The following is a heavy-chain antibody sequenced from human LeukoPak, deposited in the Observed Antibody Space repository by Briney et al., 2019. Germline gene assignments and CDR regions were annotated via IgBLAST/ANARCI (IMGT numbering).Heavy chain of an antibody. Sequence: GGSLRLSCAASGFTFSGSAMYWVRQASGKGLEWVSSISSSSSYIYYADSVKGRFTISRDNAKNSLYLQMNSLRAEDTAVYFCARDHGVDYWGQGTLVTVSS. J-gene: IGHJ4*02. CDR3: ARDHGVDY. CDR1: GFTFSGSA. CDR2: ISSSSSYI. V-gene: IGHV3-21*01. D-gene: IGHD3-10*01.